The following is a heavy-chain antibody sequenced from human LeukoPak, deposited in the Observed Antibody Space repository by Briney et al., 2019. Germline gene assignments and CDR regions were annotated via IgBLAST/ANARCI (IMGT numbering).Heavy chain of an antibody. CDR3: ARADLRFLEWLYDY. V-gene: IGHV1-2*06. D-gene: IGHD3-3*01. CDR1: PYTFTGYY. CDR2: INPNSGGT. Sequence: ASVKVSCKASPYTFTGYYMHWVRQAPGQGLEWMGRINPNSGGTNYAQKFQGRVTMTRDTSISTAYMELSRLRSDDTAVYYCARADLRFLEWLYDYWGQGTLVTVSS. J-gene: IGHJ4*02.